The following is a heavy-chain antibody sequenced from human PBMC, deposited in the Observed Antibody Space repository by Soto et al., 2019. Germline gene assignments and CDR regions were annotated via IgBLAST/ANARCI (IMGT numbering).Heavy chain of an antibody. CDR1: SGSISSSNW. CDR2: IYHSGST. D-gene: IGHD3-16*01. CDR3: ARRRFGGAMGYYYYYMDV. J-gene: IGHJ6*03. Sequence: QVQLQESGPGLVKPSGTLSLTCAVSSGSISSSNWWSWVRQPPGKGLEWIGEIYHSGSTNYNPSLKSRVTISVDKSKNQFSLKLSSVTAADTAVYYCARRRFGGAMGYYYYYMDVWGKGTTVTVSS. V-gene: IGHV4-4*02.